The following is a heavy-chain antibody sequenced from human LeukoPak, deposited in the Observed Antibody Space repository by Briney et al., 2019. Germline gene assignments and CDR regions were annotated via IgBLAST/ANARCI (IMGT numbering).Heavy chain of an antibody. V-gene: IGHV1-18*01. CDR3: ARNADPRYCSGGSCFHSDY. J-gene: IGHJ4*02. CDR1: GYTFTSYG. Sequence: ASVKVSCKASGYTFTSYGISWVRQAPGQGLEWMGWISAYNGNTNYAQKLQGRVTMTTDTSTSTAYMELRSLRSDDTAVYYCARNADPRYCSGGSCFHSDYWGQGTLVTVSS. D-gene: IGHD2-15*01. CDR2: ISAYNGNT.